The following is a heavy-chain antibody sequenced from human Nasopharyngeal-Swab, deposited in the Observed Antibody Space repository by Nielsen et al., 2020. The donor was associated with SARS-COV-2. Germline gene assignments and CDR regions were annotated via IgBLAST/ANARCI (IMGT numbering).Heavy chain of an antibody. CDR2: INPYSGDT. Sequence: ASVKVSCKTSGYTFTDYYIHWVRQVPGQGLEWVGCINPYSGDTKYAQKFQGRVSVTRDKSRSTAYIELRRLRSDDPAVYYGASDYYDNYDSDYWGQGTLVTVSS. D-gene: IGHD3-22*01. J-gene: IGHJ4*02. CDR1: GYTFTDYY. CDR3: ASDYYDNYDSDY. V-gene: IGHV1-2*02.